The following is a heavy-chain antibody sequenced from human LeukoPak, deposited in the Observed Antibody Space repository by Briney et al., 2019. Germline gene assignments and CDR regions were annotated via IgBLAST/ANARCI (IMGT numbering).Heavy chain of an antibody. D-gene: IGHD6-19*01. J-gene: IGHJ5*02. CDR1: GFTFRNSV. Sequence: GASLRRSCAASGFTFRNSVMSWIRQAPGKGLEWVSGISGSGGGSYYADSVKGRFTISRDNSKNALYLHMNSLSADDTALYYCAKIEAVAGTRWFDPWGQGTLVIVSS. CDR3: AKIEAVAGTRWFDP. V-gene: IGHV3-23*01. CDR2: ISGSGGGS.